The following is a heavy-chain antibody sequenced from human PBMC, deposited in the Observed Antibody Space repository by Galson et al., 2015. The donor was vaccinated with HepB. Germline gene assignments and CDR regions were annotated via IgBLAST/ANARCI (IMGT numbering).Heavy chain of an antibody. V-gene: IGHV3-30*03. CDR3: ARLIGSMVRGVIVGWFDP. CDR1: GFTFSDYY. D-gene: IGHD3-10*01. Sequence: SLRLSCAASGFTFSDYYMSWIRQAPGKGLEWVAVISYDGSNKYYADSVKGRFTISRDNSKNTLYLQMNSLRAEDTAVYYCARLIGSMVRGVIVGWFDPWGQGTLVTVSS. CDR2: ISYDGSNK. J-gene: IGHJ5*02.